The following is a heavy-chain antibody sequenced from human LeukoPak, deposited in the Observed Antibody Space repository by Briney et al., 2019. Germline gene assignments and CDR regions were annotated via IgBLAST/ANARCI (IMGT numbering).Heavy chain of an antibody. CDR2: IYSGGST. D-gene: IGHD6-13*01. CDR3: AKEWRFSSSWYQYYFDY. J-gene: IGHJ4*02. CDR1: GFTVSSNY. V-gene: IGHV3-66*01. Sequence: GGSLRLSCAASGFTVSSNYMSWVRQAPGKGLEWVSVIYSGGSTYYADSVKGRFTISRDNSKNTLYLQLNSLRVDDTAVYFCAKEWRFSSSWYQYYFDYWGQGTLVTVSS.